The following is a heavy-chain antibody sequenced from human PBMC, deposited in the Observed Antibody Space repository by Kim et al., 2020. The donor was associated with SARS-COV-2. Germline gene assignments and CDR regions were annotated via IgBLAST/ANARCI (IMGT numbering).Heavy chain of an antibody. CDR3: ARQHYCGAGSFSAGIDV. CDR2: IHPNDGGI. D-gene: IGHD2-15*01. Sequence: ASVKVSCKASGYTFTDYYLHWVRQAPGQGLEWMGRIHPNDGGILYAQKFQGRVTLTRDTSIGTAYMELRSDDTAVYYCARQHYCGAGSFSAGIDVWGQGT. J-gene: IGHJ6*02. CDR1: GYTFTDYY. V-gene: IGHV1-2*06.